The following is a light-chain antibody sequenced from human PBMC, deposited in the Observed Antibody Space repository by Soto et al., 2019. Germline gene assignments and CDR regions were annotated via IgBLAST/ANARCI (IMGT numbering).Light chain of an antibody. CDR1: QSISTY. CDR2: AAS. V-gene: IGKV1-39*01. Sequence: DIQMTQSPSSLSASVGDRVTITCRASQSISTYLNWYQQKPGKVPKLLIYAASSLQSGVPSRFSGSGSGTAFTLTISSLQPEDFATYYCQQTHTTFTFGGGTTVEIK. CDR3: QQTHTTFT. J-gene: IGKJ4*01.